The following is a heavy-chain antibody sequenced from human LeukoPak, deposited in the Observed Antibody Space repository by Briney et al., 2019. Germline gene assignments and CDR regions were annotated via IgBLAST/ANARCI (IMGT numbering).Heavy chain of an antibody. J-gene: IGHJ4*02. D-gene: IGHD3-10*01. CDR1: GGSISSGGYY. Sequence: PSETLSLTCTVSGGSISSGGYYWSWIRQPPGKGLEWIGYIYHSGSTYYNPSLKSRVTISVDRSKNQFSLKLSSVTAADTAVYYCARVGTPTAPPPPPLIDYWGQGTLVTVSS. CDR2: IYHSGST. CDR3: ARVGTPTAPPPPPLIDY. V-gene: IGHV4-30-2*01.